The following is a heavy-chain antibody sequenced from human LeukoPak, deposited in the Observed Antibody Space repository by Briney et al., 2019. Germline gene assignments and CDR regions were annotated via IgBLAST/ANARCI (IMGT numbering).Heavy chain of an antibody. CDR1: GFTFSTYA. D-gene: IGHD3-3*01. CDR2: ISDDGRHN. CDR3: ASVYLERLTAGYFDH. J-gene: IGHJ4*02. Sequence: PGGSLRLSCAASGFTFSTYAMNWVRQAPGKGLEWVADISDDGRHNYYADSVKGRFTISRDNSKSTLYLQMNSLRDDDSAAYFCASVYLERLTAGYFDHWGQGTQVTVSP. V-gene: IGHV3-30*04.